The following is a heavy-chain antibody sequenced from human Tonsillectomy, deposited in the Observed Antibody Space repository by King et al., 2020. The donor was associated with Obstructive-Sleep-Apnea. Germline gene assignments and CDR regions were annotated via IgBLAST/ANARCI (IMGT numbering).Heavy chain of an antibody. V-gene: IGHV4-59*01. J-gene: IGHJ4*02. D-gene: IGHD5-24*01. CDR1: GASISSFY. CDR2: IYYSGST. CDR3: ASMVEMATNFFDS. Sequence: QLQESGPGLVKPSETLSLTCTVSGASISSFYWSWIRQPPGRGLEWIGYIYYSGSTSYNPSLKSRVTLSVDTSKDQFSLKLRSVTAADTAIYYCASMVEMATNFFDSWGQGTLVTVSS.